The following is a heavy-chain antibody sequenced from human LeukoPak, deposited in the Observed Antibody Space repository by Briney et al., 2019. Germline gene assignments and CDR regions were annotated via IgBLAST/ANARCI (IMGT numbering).Heavy chain of an antibody. D-gene: IGHD3-22*01. Sequence: GGSLSLSCAASGFTFSSYAMSWVRQAPGKGLEWVSAISGSGGSTYYADSVKGRFTISRDNSKNTLYLQMNSLRAQDTAVYYCAKDLYYYDSSGSGIPPPGIDYWGQGTLVTVSS. CDR2: ISGSGGST. CDR1: GFTFSSYA. CDR3: AKDLYYYDSSGSGIPPPGIDY. J-gene: IGHJ4*02. V-gene: IGHV3-23*01.